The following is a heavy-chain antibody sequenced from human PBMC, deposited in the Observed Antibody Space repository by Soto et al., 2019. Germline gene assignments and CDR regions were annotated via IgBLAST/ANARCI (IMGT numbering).Heavy chain of an antibody. CDR1: GFTFSDYY. CDR2: ISSSGSTI. V-gene: IGHV3-11*01. D-gene: IGHD6-13*01. Sequence: GGSLRLSCAASGFTFSDYYMSWIRQAPGKGLEWVSYISSSGSTIYYADSVKGRFTISRDNAKNSLYLQMNSLRAEDTAVYYCARSGSSWYYPGYYYYYMDVWGKGTTVTVSS. CDR3: ARSGSSWYYPGYYYYYMDV. J-gene: IGHJ6*03.